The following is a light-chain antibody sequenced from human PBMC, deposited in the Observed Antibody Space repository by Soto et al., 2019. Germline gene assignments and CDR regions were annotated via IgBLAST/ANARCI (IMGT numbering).Light chain of an antibody. CDR1: QGISTY. J-gene: IGKJ1*01. CDR3: QQGFTTPWT. V-gene: IGKV1-39*01. CDR2: AAS. Sequence: DIQMTQSTPSLSASVGDRLTITCRARQGISTYLNWYRQKPGKAPELLNYAASSLQSGVPSRFHGSGSATDFTLTIGSLQPEDSATYYCQQGFTTPWTFGQGTKVEIK.